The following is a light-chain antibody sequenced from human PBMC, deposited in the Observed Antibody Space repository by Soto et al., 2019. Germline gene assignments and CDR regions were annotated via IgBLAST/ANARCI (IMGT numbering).Light chain of an antibody. CDR1: QSISSY. J-gene: IGKJ2*01. Sequence: DIQMTQSPSSLSASVGDRVTLTCRASQSISSYLNWYKLKPGRPPKLLIYFASLLQAGVPSRFSGAGSETDSTLTLSVLQPEDFTSYFCLQNDSFPYPFGQGT. CDR2: FAS. V-gene: IGKV1-39*01. CDR3: LQNDSFPYP.